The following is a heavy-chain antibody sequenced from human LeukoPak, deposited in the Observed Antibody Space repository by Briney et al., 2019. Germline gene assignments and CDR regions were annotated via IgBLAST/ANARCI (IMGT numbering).Heavy chain of an antibody. D-gene: IGHD3-16*01. V-gene: IGHV4-59*01. Sequence: PSETLSLTCTVSGGSISSYYCSCIRQPPGKGLEWIGYIYYSGSTNYNPSLKSRVTISVDTSKNQFSLKLSSVTAADTAVYYCARDFGNWGRGTLVTVSS. CDR3: ARDFGN. CDR2: IYYSGST. J-gene: IGHJ2*01. CDR1: GGSISSYY.